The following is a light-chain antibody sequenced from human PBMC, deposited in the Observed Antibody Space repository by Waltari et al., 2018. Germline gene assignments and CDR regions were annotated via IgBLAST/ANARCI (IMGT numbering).Light chain of an antibody. CDR2: GAS. CDR3: QQYGVSPWT. Sequence: EIVLTPSPGTLSLSPGERATLSCRASQSVSSSYLAWYQQKPGQAPRLLIYGASTRATGLPDRFSGSGSGTDFTLTISRLAPEDFAVYYCQQYGVSPWTFGQGTKVEIK. CDR1: QSVSSSY. J-gene: IGKJ1*01. V-gene: IGKV3-20*01.